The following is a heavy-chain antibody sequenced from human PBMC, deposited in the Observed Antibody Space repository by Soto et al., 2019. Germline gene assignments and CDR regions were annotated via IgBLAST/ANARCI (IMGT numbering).Heavy chain of an antibody. CDR2: ITIRSSYI. J-gene: IGHJ4*02. CDR1: GFAFSSYS. V-gene: IGHV3-21*06. CDR3: ARDDGWLVLDY. D-gene: IGHD6-19*01. Sequence: EAQLVESGRGLVKPGGSLRLSCAASGFAFSSYSMNWVRQAPGKGLEWVAFITIRSSYIYYADSVRGRFTISRDNAKNSLYLQMDGLRAEDTAVYYCARDDGWLVLDYWGQGTLVTVSS.